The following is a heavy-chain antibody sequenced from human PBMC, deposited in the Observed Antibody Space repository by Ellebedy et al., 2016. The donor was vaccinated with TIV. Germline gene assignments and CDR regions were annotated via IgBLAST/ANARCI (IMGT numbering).Heavy chain of an antibody. D-gene: IGHD2-21*01. J-gene: IGHJ5*02. Sequence: SETLSLXXTVSGASISTYYWSWIRQPPGKGLEWIGYIFHSGSTYYNPSLKSRVTISLDRSKNQFSLQLSSVTAADTAVYYCARGTGDFRSGPGDRFDPWGQGTLVTVSS. V-gene: IGHV4-59*12. CDR2: IFHSGST. CDR1: GASISTYY. CDR3: ARGTGDFRSGPGDRFDP.